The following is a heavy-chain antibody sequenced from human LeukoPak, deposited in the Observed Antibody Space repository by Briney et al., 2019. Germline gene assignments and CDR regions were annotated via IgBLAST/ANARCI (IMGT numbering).Heavy chain of an antibody. CDR3: ARDRAGDGGHFDY. CDR2: IKQDGSEK. V-gene: IGHV3-7*01. CDR1: GFTFSTYW. Sequence: GGSLRLSCAASGFTFSTYWMNWVRQAPGKGLEWVANIKQDGSEKYYVDSVKGRFTISRDNAKNSLYLQMDSLRDEDTAVYYCARDRAGDGGHFDYWGQGTLVTVSS. J-gene: IGHJ4*02. D-gene: IGHD4-17*01.